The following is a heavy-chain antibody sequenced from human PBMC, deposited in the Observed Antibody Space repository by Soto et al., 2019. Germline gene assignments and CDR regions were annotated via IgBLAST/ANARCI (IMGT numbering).Heavy chain of an antibody. CDR2: INAGNGVA. V-gene: IGHV1-3*01. D-gene: IGHD3-9*01. CDR1: VHTLTTYA. J-gene: IGHJ4*02. Sequence: GPSLKVSCKASVHTLTTYAFQWVRQEHGQRLEWMGWINAGNGVARYSQKFQDRVTITRDTSASTTYMELSSLRSEDTAVYYCASSPFLATYYPFDYWGQGTLVTVSS. CDR3: ASSPFLATYYPFDY.